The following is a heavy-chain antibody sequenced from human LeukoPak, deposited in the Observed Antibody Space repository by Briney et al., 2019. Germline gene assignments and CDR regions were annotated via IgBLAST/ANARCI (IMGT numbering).Heavy chain of an antibody. D-gene: IGHD2-15*01. J-gene: IGHJ4*02. CDR1: GYTFTSYG. CDR2: ISAYNGNT. Sequence: ASVKVSCKASGYTFTSYGISWVRQAPGQGLEWMGWISAYNGNTNYAQKLQGRVTMTTDTSTSTAYMELRSLRSDDTAVYYCARIQSGSCYFRCVDFDYWGQGTLVTVSS. V-gene: IGHV1-18*01. CDR3: ARIQSGSCYFRCVDFDY.